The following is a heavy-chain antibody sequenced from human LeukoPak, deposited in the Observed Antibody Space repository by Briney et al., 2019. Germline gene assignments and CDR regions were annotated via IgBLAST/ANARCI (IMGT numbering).Heavy chain of an antibody. D-gene: IGHD3-9*01. J-gene: IGHJ6*02. CDR2: MNPNSGNT. Sequence: ASVKVSCKASGYTFTSYDINWVRQATGQGLEWMGWMNPNSGNTGYAQKFQGRVTMTRNTSICTAYMELSSLRSEDTAVYYCARKVILTGYPNYYYYYYGMDVWGQGTTVTVSS. CDR1: GYTFTSYD. V-gene: IGHV1-8*01. CDR3: ARKVILTGYPNYYYYYYGMDV.